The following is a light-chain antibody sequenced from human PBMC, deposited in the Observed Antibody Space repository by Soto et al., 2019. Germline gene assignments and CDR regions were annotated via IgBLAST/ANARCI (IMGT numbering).Light chain of an antibody. CDR3: QQSYSAPPLT. V-gene: IGKV1-39*01. CDR2: AAS. J-gene: IGKJ4*01. Sequence: IQMTQSPSSLSASVGDRVTITCRASQSISKYLNWYQQKPGKAPKLLIYAASSLHSGVPSRFSGSGSGTDFILTISSLQPEDFATYYCQQSYSAPPLTFGGGTNVEFK. CDR1: QSISKY.